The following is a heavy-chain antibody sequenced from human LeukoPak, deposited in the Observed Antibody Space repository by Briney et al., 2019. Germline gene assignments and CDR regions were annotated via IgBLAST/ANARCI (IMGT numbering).Heavy chain of an antibody. V-gene: IGHV4-59*01. D-gene: IGHD7-27*01. CDR3: ARGFRGDNFDY. CDR2: IFYSGTT. J-gene: IGHJ4*02. Sequence: SETLSLTCTVSGGSISSYYWSWIRQPPGKGLEWIGFIFYSGTTNYNPSLKSRVTISVDTSKNQFSLKLSSVTAADTAVYFCARGFRGDNFDYWGQGTLVTVSS. CDR1: GGSISSYY.